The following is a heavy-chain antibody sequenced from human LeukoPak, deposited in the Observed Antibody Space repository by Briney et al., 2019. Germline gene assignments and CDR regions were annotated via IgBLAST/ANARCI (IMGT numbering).Heavy chain of an antibody. Sequence: PGGSLRLSCAASGFTVSSTYMSWIRQAPGKGLEWVSYISSSSSYTNYADSVKGRFTISRDNAKNSLYLQMNSLRAEDTAVYYCARDSPMVRGVLDYWGQGTLVTVSS. J-gene: IGHJ4*02. CDR2: ISSSSSYT. D-gene: IGHD3-10*01. CDR3: ARDSPMVRGVLDY. V-gene: IGHV3-11*05. CDR1: GFTVSSTY.